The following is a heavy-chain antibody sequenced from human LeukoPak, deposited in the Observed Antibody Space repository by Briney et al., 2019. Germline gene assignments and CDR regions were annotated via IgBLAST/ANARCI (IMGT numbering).Heavy chain of an antibody. D-gene: IGHD2-15*01. J-gene: IGHJ6*02. V-gene: IGHV3-23*01. CDR2: ISGSGGSA. Sequence: GGSLRLSCAASGFTFSSYAMSWVRQAPGKGLEWVSAISGSGGSAYCADSVKGRFTISRDNAKNTLYLQMNSLRAEDTAVYYCARFVVSMAAYSYYYYGMDVWGQGTTVTVSS. CDR3: ARFVVSMAAYSYYYYGMDV. CDR1: GFTFSSYA.